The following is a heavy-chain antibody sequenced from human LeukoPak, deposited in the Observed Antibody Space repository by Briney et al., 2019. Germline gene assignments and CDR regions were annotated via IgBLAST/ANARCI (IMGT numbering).Heavy chain of an antibody. CDR2: IWYDGSNK. D-gene: IGHD2-8*01. Sequence: PGGSLRLSCAASGFTFSSYGMHWVRQAPGKGLGWVAVIWYDGSNKYYADSVKGRFTISRDNSKNTLYLQMNSLRAEDTAVYSCARDTRWSLDYWGQGTLVTVSS. J-gene: IGHJ4*02. CDR1: GFTFSSYG. V-gene: IGHV3-33*01. CDR3: ARDTRWSLDY.